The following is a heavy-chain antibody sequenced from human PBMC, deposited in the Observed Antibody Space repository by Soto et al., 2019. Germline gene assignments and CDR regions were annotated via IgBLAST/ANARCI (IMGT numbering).Heavy chain of an antibody. J-gene: IGHJ4*02. Sequence: PSETLSLTCTVSGGSISSGGYYWSWIRQHPGKGLEWIGDIYYSGSTYYNPSLKSRVTISVDTAKNQFSLKLSSVTAADTPVYYCAGHFGYGSFFDFWSQGTLVTVSS. V-gene: IGHV4-31*03. CDR1: GGSISSGGYY. CDR3: AGHFGYGSFFDF. D-gene: IGHD5-12*01. CDR2: IYYSGST.